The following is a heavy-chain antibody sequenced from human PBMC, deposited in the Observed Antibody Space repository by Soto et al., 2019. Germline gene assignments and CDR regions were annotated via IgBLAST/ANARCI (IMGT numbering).Heavy chain of an antibody. J-gene: IGHJ4*02. Sequence: SKIVSLTCTVPCSSINSSGYYWGWICQPPGKGLEWTGSMFSGVSTYYNPSLKSRVTVAVDTSKSLFSLNLRSVTAADTAVYDCARLPTRHVVDYWGQGTLVTVSS. CDR3: ARLPTRHVVDY. D-gene: IGHD2-21*01. CDR1: CSSINSSGYY. CDR2: MFSGVST. V-gene: IGHV4-39*01.